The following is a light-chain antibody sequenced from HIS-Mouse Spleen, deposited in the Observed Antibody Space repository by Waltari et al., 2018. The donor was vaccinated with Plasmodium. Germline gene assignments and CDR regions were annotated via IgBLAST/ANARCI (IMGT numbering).Light chain of an antibody. Sequence: QSALTQPASVSGSPGPSITISCTGTSSDVGSYNLVSWYQQHPGKAPKLMIYEGSKRPSGVSNRFSGSKSGNTASLKISGLQAEDEADYYCCSYAGSSTFVVFGGGTKLTVL. CDR1: SSDVGSYNL. J-gene: IGLJ2*01. CDR3: CSYAGSSTFVV. V-gene: IGLV2-23*03. CDR2: EGS.